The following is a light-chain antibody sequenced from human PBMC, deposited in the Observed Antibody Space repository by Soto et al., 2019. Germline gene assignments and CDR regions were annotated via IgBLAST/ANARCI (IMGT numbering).Light chain of an antibody. V-gene: IGKV1-39*01. J-gene: IGKJ5*01. CDR3: QQSYNTPIT. CDR1: ETISNY. Sequence: DIQMTQSPSSLSVSLGDRVTITCRASETISNYLNWYQQKPGRAPKLLVYAASSLQSGVPSRFTGSGSGTHFTLTITGLQPADFVTYYCQQSYNTPITFGQGTRLEIK. CDR2: AAS.